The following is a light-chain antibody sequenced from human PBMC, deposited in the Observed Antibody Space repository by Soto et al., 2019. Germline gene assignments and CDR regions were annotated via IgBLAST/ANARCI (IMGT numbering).Light chain of an antibody. CDR1: QSISSD. J-gene: IGKJ5*01. CDR3: QQYGSSPPIT. Sequence: EIVMTQSPATLSVSPGEIATLHFSASQSISSDLAWYQQKPGQAPRLLIYGASTRATGIPDRFRGSGSGTDFTLTISRLEPEDFAVYYCQQYGSSPPITFGQGTRLEIK. V-gene: IGKV3-20*01. CDR2: GAS.